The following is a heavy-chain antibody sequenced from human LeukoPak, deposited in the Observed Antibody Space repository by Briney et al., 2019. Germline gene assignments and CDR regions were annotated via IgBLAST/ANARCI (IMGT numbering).Heavy chain of an antibody. CDR3: ATGTDY. CDR1: GFTFDDHA. D-gene: IGHD6-13*01. CDR2: ISWNSVSI. J-gene: IGHJ4*02. V-gene: IGHV3-9*01. Sequence: PGGSLRLSCAASGFTFDDHAMHWVRQRPGKGLEWVSGISWNSVSIGYADSVKGRFTISRDNANNSLYLQMNSLRAEDTALYYCATGTDYWGQGTLVTVSS.